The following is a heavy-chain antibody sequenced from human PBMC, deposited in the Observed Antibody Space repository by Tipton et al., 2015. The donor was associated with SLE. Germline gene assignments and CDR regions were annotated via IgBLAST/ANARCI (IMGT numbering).Heavy chain of an antibody. V-gene: IGHV3-7*01. D-gene: IGHD3-3*01. CDR2: ITPDGSKT. Sequence: GSLRLSCEASGFTFSNHWMNWVRQAPGKGLEWVANITPDGSKTYYVDSVKGRFTLSRDNAKNSLYLEMSGLRADDTAVYYCARDPGYWSPSFDFDFWGQGTLVTVSS. J-gene: IGHJ4*02. CDR1: GFTFSNHW. CDR3: ARDPGYWSPSFDFDF.